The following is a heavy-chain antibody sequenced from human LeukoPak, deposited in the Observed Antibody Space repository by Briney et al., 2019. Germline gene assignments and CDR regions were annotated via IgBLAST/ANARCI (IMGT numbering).Heavy chain of an antibody. J-gene: IGHJ5*02. CDR2: ISHSGST. CDR1: DGSISNYY. V-gene: IGHV4-59*01. D-gene: IGHD3-10*01. Sequence: SETLSLTCTVSDGSISNYYWSWIRQPPGKGLEWIGYISHSGSTNYNPSLKSRVTISVDTSKNQFSLKLSSVTAADTAVYYCARDRSMVRGVSWFDPWGQGTLVTVSS. CDR3: ARDRSMVRGVSWFDP.